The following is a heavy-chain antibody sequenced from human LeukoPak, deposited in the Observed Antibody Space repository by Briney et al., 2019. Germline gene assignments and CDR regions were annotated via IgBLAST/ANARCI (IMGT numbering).Heavy chain of an antibody. J-gene: IGHJ3*02. CDR3: AKGKGDYHAFEI. Sequence: GWSLRLSCAAAGFTFSSYGMHWVRQAPGKGLEWVSSISGSGASTYYTDSVKGRFTISRDNSKDALFVQMNSLRAEDTALYYCAKGKGDYHAFEIWGQGTVVTVSS. CDR1: GFTFSSYG. CDR2: ISGSGAST. D-gene: IGHD4-17*01. V-gene: IGHV3-23*01.